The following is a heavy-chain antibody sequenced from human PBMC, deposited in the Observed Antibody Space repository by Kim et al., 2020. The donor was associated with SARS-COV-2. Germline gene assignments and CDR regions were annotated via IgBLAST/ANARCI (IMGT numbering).Heavy chain of an antibody. CDR2: ISSSGSTI. D-gene: IGHD3-16*01. Sequence: GGSLRLSCAASGFTFSSYEMNWVRQAPGKGLEWVSYISSSGSTIYYADSVKGRFTISRDNAKNSLYLQMNSLRAEDTAVYYCARDDTADQFGYWGQGTLVTVSS. V-gene: IGHV3-48*03. CDR1: GFTFSSYE. CDR3: ARDDTADQFGY. J-gene: IGHJ4*02.